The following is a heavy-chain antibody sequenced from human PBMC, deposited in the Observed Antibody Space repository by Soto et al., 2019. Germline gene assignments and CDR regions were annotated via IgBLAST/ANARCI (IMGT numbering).Heavy chain of an antibody. D-gene: IGHD6-19*01. V-gene: IGHV1-2*04. Sequence: GASVKVSCKASGYTFTGYYMHWVRQAPGQGLEWMGWINPNSGGTNYAQKFQGWVTMTRDTSISTAYMELSRLRSDDTAVYYCARAPHSSGWPYYYYYMDVWGKGTTVTVSS. CDR3: ARAPHSSGWPYYYYYMDV. J-gene: IGHJ6*03. CDR1: GYTFTGYY. CDR2: INPNSGGT.